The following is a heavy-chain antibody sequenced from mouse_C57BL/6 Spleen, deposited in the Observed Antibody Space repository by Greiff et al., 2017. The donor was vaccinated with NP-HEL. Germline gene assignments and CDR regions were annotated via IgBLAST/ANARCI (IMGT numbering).Heavy chain of an antibody. CDR3: ARSTTVVRYAMDY. CDR1: GYSFTSYY. D-gene: IGHD1-1*01. CDR2: IYPGSGNT. Sequence: VQLQESGPELVKPGASVKISCKASGYSFTSYYIHWVKQRPGQGLEWIGWIYPGSGNTKYNEKFKGKATLTADTSSSTAYMQLSSLTSEDSAVYYCARSTTVVRYAMDYWGQGTSVTVSS. V-gene: IGHV1-66*01. J-gene: IGHJ4*01.